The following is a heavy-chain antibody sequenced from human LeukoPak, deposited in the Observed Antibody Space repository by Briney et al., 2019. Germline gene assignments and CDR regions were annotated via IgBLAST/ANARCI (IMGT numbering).Heavy chain of an antibody. D-gene: IGHD3-3*01. V-gene: IGHV1-18*01. Sequence: ASVEVSCKASGYTFTSYGISWVRQAPGQGLEWMGWISAYNGNTNYAQKLQGRVTMTTDTSTSTAYMELRSLRSDDTAVYYCARADLTIFGVVITTYFDYWGQGTLVTVSS. CDR2: ISAYNGNT. CDR1: GYTFTSYG. CDR3: ARADLTIFGVVITTYFDY. J-gene: IGHJ4*02.